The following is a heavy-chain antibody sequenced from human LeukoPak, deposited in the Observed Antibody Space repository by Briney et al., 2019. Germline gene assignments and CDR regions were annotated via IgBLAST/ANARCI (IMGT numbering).Heavy chain of an antibody. CDR3: ARDLDYYDSPHFDY. V-gene: IGHV3-20*04. D-gene: IGHD3-22*01. Sequence: PGGSLRLSCAASGFTFDDYVMSWVRQAPGKGLEWVSGINWNGGSTGYADSVKGRFTISRDNAKTSLYLQMNSLRAEDTALYYCARDLDYYDSPHFDYWGQGTLVTVSS. CDR1: GFTFDDYV. CDR2: INWNGGST. J-gene: IGHJ4*02.